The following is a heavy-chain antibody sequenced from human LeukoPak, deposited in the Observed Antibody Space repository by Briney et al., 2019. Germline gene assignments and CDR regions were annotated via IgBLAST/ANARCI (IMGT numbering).Heavy chain of an antibody. Sequence: PGGSLRLSCAASGFTVKRNYMSWVRQAPGKGLEWVSVIYSGGVTYYADSVKGRFTISRDNSKNTLYLQMNSLRADDTAVYYCAGSSAYYPDAFDIWGQGTMVSVSS. V-gene: IGHV3-53*01. CDR3: AGSSAYYPDAFDI. D-gene: IGHD3-22*01. CDR2: IYSGGVT. J-gene: IGHJ3*02. CDR1: GFTVKRNY.